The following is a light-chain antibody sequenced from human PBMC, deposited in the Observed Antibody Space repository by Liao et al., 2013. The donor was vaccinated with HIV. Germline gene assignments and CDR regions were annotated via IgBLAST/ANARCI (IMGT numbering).Light chain of an antibody. CDR3: QAWDTTVV. V-gene: IGLV3-1*01. Sequence: SFDLTQPPSVSVSPGQTASITCSGDKLGDNYVCWYQQKAGQSPVLVIHQDNKRPSGIPERLSGSKSGNTATLTISGTQAMDEADYYCQAWDTTVVFGGGTKLTVL. CDR1: KLGDNY. J-gene: IGLJ2*01. CDR2: QDN.